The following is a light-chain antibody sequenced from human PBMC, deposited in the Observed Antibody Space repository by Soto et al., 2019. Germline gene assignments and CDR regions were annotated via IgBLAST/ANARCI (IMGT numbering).Light chain of an antibody. CDR2: EAS. V-gene: IGKV1-5*03. CDR3: QQYNSYSLP. J-gene: IGKJ3*01. CDR1: QNIGSS. Sequence: DIQMTQSPSTLSASMGDRVTITCRASQNIGSSLAWYQQRPGTAPKLLIYEASTLESGVPSRFSGSGSGTEFTLTINSLQPDDFATYYCQQYNSYSLPFGPGTKVDIK.